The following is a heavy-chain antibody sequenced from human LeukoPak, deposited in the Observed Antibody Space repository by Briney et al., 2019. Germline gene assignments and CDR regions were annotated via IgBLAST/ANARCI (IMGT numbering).Heavy chain of an antibody. J-gene: IGHJ4*02. CDR2: INPNSGGT. Sequence: GASVKVSCKASGYTFTGYYMHWVRQAPGQGLEWMGWINPNSGGTNYAQKFQGWVTMTRDTSISTAYMELSRLRSDDTAVHYCATGYCSGGSCYSVLVYWGQGTLVTVSS. D-gene: IGHD2-15*01. V-gene: IGHV1-2*04. CDR1: GYTFTGYY. CDR3: ATGYCSGGSCYSVLVY.